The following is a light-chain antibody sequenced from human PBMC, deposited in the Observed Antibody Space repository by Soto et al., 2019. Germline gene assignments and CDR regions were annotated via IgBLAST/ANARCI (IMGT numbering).Light chain of an antibody. Sequence: QSALTQPASVSGSPGQSITISCSGTSSDVGDNDYVSWYQQHPGKAPKLMIYELSNRPSGVSNRFSGSKSGNTASLTISGLQTEDEADYYCSSYISSSVRLFGGGTKVTVL. J-gene: IGLJ2*01. V-gene: IGLV2-14*01. CDR3: SSYISSSVRL. CDR1: SSDVGDNDY. CDR2: ELS.